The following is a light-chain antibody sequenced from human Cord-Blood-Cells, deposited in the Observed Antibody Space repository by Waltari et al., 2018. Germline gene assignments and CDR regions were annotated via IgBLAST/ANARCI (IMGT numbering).Light chain of an antibody. Sequence: QSALTQPASVSGSPGQSLTISCTGTSSDVGGYNYVSWYQQNPGKAPKRMIYDVSKRPSGVSNRFSGSKSGNTASLTISGLQAEDEADYYCSSYTSSSTVVFGGGTKLTVL. CDR1: SSDVGGYNY. CDR2: DVS. J-gene: IGLJ2*01. V-gene: IGLV2-14*01. CDR3: SSYTSSSTVV.